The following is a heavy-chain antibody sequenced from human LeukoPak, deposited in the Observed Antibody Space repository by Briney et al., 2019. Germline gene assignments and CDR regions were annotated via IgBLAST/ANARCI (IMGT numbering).Heavy chain of an antibody. CDR1: GGSVNTYY. Sequence: SETLSLTCSVSGGSVNTYYWSWIRQSAGKGLEWIGRISITEGTNYNPSLKSRVSMSVDASKNQVSLKLGSVTAADTAVYYCARLRRDINDWYADDCWGQGTLVAVSS. CDR3: ARLRRDINDWYADDC. CDR2: ISITEGT. V-gene: IGHV4-4*07. J-gene: IGHJ4*02. D-gene: IGHD6-19*01.